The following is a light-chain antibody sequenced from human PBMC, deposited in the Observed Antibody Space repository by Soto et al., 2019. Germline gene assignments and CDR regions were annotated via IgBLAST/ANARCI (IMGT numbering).Light chain of an antibody. CDR2: AAS. Sequence: DIQMTQSPSSLSASVGDTVTLTCRASQNVDNYLKWYQQKPGKGPGLLIYAASTLQSGVPSRFSGSGSGTDFTLTISSLQPEDFATYYCHQVLRPPLTFGPGTKVDIK. CDR3: HQVLRPPLT. V-gene: IGKV1-39*01. CDR1: QNVDNY. J-gene: IGKJ3*01.